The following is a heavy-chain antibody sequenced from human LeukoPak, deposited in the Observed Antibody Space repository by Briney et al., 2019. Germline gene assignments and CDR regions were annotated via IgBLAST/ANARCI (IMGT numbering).Heavy chain of an antibody. V-gene: IGHV1-8*01. Sequence: GASVKVSCKASGYSFTSYDINWVRQATGEGLEWMGWMNPNSGNTGYAQKLQGRVTMTRNTSISTAYMELSSLRSEDKAVYYCARVIAARGGDYWGQGTLVTVSS. J-gene: IGHJ4*02. CDR3: ARVIAARGGDY. D-gene: IGHD6-6*01. CDR1: GYSFTSYD. CDR2: MNPNSGNT.